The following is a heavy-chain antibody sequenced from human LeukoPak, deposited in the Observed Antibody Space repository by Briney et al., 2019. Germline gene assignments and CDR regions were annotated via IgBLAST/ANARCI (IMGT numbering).Heavy chain of an antibody. CDR3: ARDRVGSGWPRPYYFEI. CDR2: INPNTGAT. D-gene: IGHD6-19*01. J-gene: IGHJ4*02. V-gene: IGHV1-2*02. Sequence: ASVKVSCKPSGYTSTGYYLHWVRQAPGQGPEWMGWINPNTGATMYSQKFQGRVTMTRDTSVSTGYMELRSLTSDDSAVYYCARDRVGSGWPRPYYFEIWGQGTLVTVSS. CDR1: GYTSTGYY.